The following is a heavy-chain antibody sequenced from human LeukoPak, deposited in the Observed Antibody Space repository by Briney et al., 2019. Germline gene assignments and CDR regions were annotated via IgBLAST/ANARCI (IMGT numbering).Heavy chain of an antibody. CDR3: AKSWELPLDY. V-gene: IGHV3-30*18. J-gene: IGHJ4*02. CDR2: ISYDGSNK. D-gene: IGHD1-26*01. CDR1: GFTFSSYG. Sequence: GRSLRLSCAASGFTFSSYGMHWVRQAPGKGLEWVAVISYDGSNKYYADSVKGRFTISRDNSKNTLYLQMNSLRAEDTAVYYCAKSWELPLDYWGQGTLVTVSS.